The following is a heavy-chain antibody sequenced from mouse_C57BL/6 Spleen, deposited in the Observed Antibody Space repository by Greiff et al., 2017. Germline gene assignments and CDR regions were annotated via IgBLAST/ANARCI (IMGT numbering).Heavy chain of an antibody. Sequence: EVKLQESGGGLVKPGGSLKLSCAASGFTFSDYGMHWVRQAPEKGLEWVAYISSGSSTIYYADTVKGRFTISRDNAKNTLFLQMTSLRSEDTAMYYCARGLGPRGFAYWGQGTLVTVSA. V-gene: IGHV5-17*01. J-gene: IGHJ3*01. CDR1: GFTFSDYG. CDR3: ARGLGPRGFAY. CDR2: ISSGSSTI. D-gene: IGHD4-1*01.